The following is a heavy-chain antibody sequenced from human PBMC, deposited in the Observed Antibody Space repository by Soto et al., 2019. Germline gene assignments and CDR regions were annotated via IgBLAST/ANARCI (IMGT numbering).Heavy chain of an antibody. V-gene: IGHV1-58*02. Sequence: ASVKVSCKASGFTFTSSAMQWVRQARGQRLEWIGWIVVGSGNTNYAQKFQERVTITRDMSTSTAYMELSSLRSEDTAVYYCAAPTTVTTRGSPNYYYYMDVWGKGTTVTVSS. CDR2: IVVGSGNT. CDR1: GFTFTSSA. CDR3: AAPTTVTTRGSPNYYYYMDV. J-gene: IGHJ6*03. D-gene: IGHD4-17*01.